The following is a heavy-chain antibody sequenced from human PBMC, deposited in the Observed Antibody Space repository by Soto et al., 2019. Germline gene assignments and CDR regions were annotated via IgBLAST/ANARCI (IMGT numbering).Heavy chain of an antibody. J-gene: IGHJ5*02. CDR2: INPDNGNT. Sequence: GASVKGSCKASGYTFTRYTMDWVRQAPGQRLEWMGWINPDNGNTKSSQKFQDRVIITRDTSASTAYMDLSSLRSEDTAVYYCARGIATGQLDPWGQGTLVTASS. V-gene: IGHV1-3*01. CDR3: ARGIATGQLDP. CDR1: GYTFTRYT. D-gene: IGHD2-15*01.